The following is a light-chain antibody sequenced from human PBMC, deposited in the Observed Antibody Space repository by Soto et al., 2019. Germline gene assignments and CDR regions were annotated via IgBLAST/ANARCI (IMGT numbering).Light chain of an antibody. CDR1: QGVSTH. Sequence: AIRMTQSPSSISASTGDTVTITCRASQGVSTHLAWYQQKPGKAPKLLIYAASTLQIGVPSRFSGSGSGTDFTLTITSLQSEDFATYYGQQYYFYAHTFGPGTKVDIK. V-gene: IGKV1-8*01. CDR3: QQYYFYAHT. J-gene: IGKJ3*01. CDR2: AAS.